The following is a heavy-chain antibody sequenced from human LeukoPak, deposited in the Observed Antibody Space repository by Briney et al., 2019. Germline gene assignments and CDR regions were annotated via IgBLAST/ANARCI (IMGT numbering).Heavy chain of an antibody. Sequence: GSLRLSCAASGFTFSSYAMHWVRQAPGKGLEWVAVISYDGSNKYYADSVKGRFTISRDNSKNTLYLQMNSLRAEDTAVYYCARVSWSGYSSIGRGYFEYWGQGTLVTVSS. CDR1: GFTFSSYA. J-gene: IGHJ4*02. D-gene: IGHD3-3*01. V-gene: IGHV3-30*01. CDR3: ARVSWSGYSSIGRGYFEY. CDR2: ISYDGSNK.